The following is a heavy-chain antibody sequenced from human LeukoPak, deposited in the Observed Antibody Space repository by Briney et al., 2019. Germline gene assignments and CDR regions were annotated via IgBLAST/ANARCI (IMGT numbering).Heavy chain of an antibody. V-gene: IGHV3-48*01. D-gene: IGHD6-19*01. CDR3: AKRDTSAKYYFDY. CDR2: ISSSSSSI. J-gene: IGHJ4*02. CDR1: GFTFISCG. Sequence: PGGSLRLSCAASGFTFISCGMNWVRQAPGKGLEWVSYISSSSSSIYYADSVKGRFTISRDTSKNTLYLQMNSLRADDTAVYYCAKRDTSAKYYFDYWGQGTLVTVSS.